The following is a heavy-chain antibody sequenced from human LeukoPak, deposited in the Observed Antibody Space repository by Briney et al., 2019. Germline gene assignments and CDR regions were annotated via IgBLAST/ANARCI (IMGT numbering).Heavy chain of an antibody. CDR3: ASLDTAMVNGDY. J-gene: IGHJ4*02. D-gene: IGHD5-18*01. Sequence: PGGSLRLSCAASEITFSSYWMIWVRQAPGKGLEWVANIKQDGSEKNYVDSVKGRFTISRDNAKNSLYLQMNSLRAEDTAMYYCASLDTAMVNGDYWGQGTLVTVSS. CDR1: EITFSSYW. V-gene: IGHV3-7*01. CDR2: IKQDGSEK.